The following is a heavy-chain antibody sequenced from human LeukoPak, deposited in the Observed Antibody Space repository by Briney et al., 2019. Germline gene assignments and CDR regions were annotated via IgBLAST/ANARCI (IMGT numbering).Heavy chain of an antibody. J-gene: IGHJ6*03. D-gene: IGHD6-13*01. CDR2: MNPNSGNT. Sequence: ASVKVSCKAAGYTFGNYGINWVRQATGQGLEWMGWMNPNSGNTGYAQKFQGRVTITRNTSISTAYMELSSLRSEDTAVYYCARVPYSSSWYRSYYMDVWGKGTTVTISS. CDR1: GYTFGNYG. V-gene: IGHV1-8*03. CDR3: ARVPYSSSWYRSYYMDV.